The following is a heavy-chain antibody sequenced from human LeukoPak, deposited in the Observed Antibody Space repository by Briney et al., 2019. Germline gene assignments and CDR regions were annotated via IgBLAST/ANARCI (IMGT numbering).Heavy chain of an antibody. Sequence: SETLSLTCTVSGGSIGRSCDYWGWIRQPPGKGLEWIGSIYCSGTTYYNPSLKSRVTISVDTSKNQFSLKLSSVTAADTAVYYCARRDPLLAYCGGDCYSTYYFDYWGQGTLVTVSS. J-gene: IGHJ4*02. D-gene: IGHD2-21*02. CDR3: ARRDPLLAYCGGDCYSTYYFDY. CDR1: GGSIGRSCDY. V-gene: IGHV4-39*01. CDR2: IYCSGTT.